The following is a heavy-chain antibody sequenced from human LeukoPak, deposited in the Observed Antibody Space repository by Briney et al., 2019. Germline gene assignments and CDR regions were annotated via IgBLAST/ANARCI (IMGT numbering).Heavy chain of an antibody. J-gene: IGHJ4*02. D-gene: IGHD1-1*01. V-gene: IGHV3-7*03. CDR1: GFTFSSYA. CDR3: ATHWRGR. Sequence: GGSLRLSCAASGFTFSSYAMSWVRQAPGKGPEWLANIKEDGSRRYYSESVRGRFTISRDNSENSLYLQMNSLRAEDTAVYYCATHWRGRWGQGTLVTVSS. CDR2: IKEDGSRR.